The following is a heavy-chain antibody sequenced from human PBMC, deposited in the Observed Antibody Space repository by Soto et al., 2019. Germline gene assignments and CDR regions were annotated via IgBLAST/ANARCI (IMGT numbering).Heavy chain of an antibody. CDR1: GFTFSSYA. Sequence: GGSLRLSCAASGFTFSSYAMSWVRQAPGKGLEWVSAIIGSGGSTYYADSVKGRFTISRDNSKNTLYLQMNSLRAEDTAVYYCAKMARYSSGWHIIDYWGQGTLVTVSS. CDR2: IIGSGGST. D-gene: IGHD6-19*01. CDR3: AKMARYSSGWHIIDY. J-gene: IGHJ4*02. V-gene: IGHV3-23*01.